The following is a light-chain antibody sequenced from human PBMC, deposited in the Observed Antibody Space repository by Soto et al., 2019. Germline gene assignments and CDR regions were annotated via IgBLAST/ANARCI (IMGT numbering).Light chain of an antibody. CDR1: QAINNF. Sequence: DIQMTQSPSSLSASVGGRVTITCRASQAINNFLAWFQQKPGKAPKPLIYSASSLQDGVPSRFSGSGSGTHFTLTISSLQPDDFATYFCLQYDRFPATFGGGTMVDIE. J-gene: IGKJ4*01. V-gene: IGKV1-16*01. CDR3: LQYDRFPAT. CDR2: SAS.